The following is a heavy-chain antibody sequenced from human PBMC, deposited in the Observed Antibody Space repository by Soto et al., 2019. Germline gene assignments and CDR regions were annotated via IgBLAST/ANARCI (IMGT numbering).Heavy chain of an antibody. J-gene: IGHJ4*02. Sequence: SVQVSCNASGGTFSSYAISWVRQAPGQGLEWMGGIIPIFGTANYAQKFQGRVTITADESTSTAYMELSSLRSEDTAVYYCARAPHGGMAQDYWGQGTLVTVSS. CDR1: GGTFSSYA. D-gene: IGHD2-15*01. V-gene: IGHV1-69*13. CDR2: IIPIFGTA. CDR3: ARAPHGGMAQDY.